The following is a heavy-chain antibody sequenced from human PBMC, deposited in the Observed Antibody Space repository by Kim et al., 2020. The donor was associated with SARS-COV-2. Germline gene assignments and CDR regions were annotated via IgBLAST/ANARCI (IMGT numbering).Heavy chain of an antibody. D-gene: IGHD2-2*01. J-gene: IGHJ6*02. CDR2: MNPNSGNT. Sequence: ASVKVSCKASGYTFTSYDINWVRQATGQGLEWMGWMNPNSGNTGYAQKFQGRVTMTRNTSISTAYMELSSLRSEDTAVYYCARGRYCSSTSCYFEEPAFYYYYGMDVWGQGTTVTVSS. V-gene: IGHV1-8*01. CDR1: GYTFTSYD. CDR3: ARGRYCSSTSCYFEEPAFYYYYGMDV.